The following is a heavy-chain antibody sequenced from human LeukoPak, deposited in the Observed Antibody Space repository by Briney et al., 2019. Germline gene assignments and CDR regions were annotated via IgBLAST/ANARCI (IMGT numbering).Heavy chain of an antibody. Sequence: SETLSLTCTVSGGSISSGGYYWSWIRPHPGKGLEWVGYICYSGSTYYNPSPKSRVTISVDTSKNQFSLKLSSVTAADTAVYYCARGNWATHPNYYYMDVWGKGTTVTVSS. V-gene: IGHV4-31*03. J-gene: IGHJ6*03. CDR1: GGSISSGGYY. CDR3: ARGNWATHPNYYYMDV. D-gene: IGHD2-15*01. CDR2: ICYSGST.